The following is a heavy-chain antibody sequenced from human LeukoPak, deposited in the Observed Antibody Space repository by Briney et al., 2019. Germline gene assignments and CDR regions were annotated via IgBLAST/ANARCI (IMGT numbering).Heavy chain of an antibody. V-gene: IGHV1-2*02. CDR1: GYTFTSYG. CDR3: ARGSFTIFGVVIRFDY. CDR2: INPNSGGT. J-gene: IGHJ4*02. D-gene: IGHD3-3*01. Sequence: ASVKVSCKASGYTFTSYGISWVRQAPGQGLEWMGWINPNSGGTNYAQKFQGRVTMTRDTSISTAYMELSRLRSDDTAVYYCARGSFTIFGVVIRFDYWGRGTLVTVSS.